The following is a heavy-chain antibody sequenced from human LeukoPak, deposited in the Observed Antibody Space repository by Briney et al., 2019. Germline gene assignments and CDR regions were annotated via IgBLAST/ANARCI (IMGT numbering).Heavy chain of an antibody. Sequence: WIRQPPGKGLEWIGSIYYSGSTYYNPSLKSRVTISVDTSKNQFSLKLSSVTAADTAVYYCASGPRGAFDIWGQGTMVTVSS. J-gene: IGHJ3*02. CDR3: ASGPRGAFDI. V-gene: IGHV4-39*07. CDR2: IYYSGST.